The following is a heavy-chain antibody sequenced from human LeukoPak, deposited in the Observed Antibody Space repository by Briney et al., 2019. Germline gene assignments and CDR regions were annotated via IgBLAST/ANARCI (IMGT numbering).Heavy chain of an antibody. J-gene: IGHJ5*02. CDR2: IKQDGSEK. CDR3: ARDLGQYYDTSDNWFDP. D-gene: IGHD3-22*01. Sequence: PGGSLRLSCAASGFTFSSYWMSWVRQAPGKGLEWVANIKQDGSEKYYVDSVKGRLTISRDNAKNSLYLQMSSLRAEDTAVYYCARDLGQYYDTSDNWFDPWGQGTLVTVSS. V-gene: IGHV3-7*01. CDR1: GFTFSSYW.